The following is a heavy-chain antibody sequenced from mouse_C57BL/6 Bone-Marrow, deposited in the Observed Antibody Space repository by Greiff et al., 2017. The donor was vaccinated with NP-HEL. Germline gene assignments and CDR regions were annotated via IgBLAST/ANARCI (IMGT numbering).Heavy chain of an antibody. J-gene: IGHJ1*03. CDR3: RGYYGSSRYFDV. D-gene: IGHD1-1*01. Sequence: VQLKQSGAELVRPGASVKLSCIASGFNIKDDYMHWVKQRPEQGLEWIGWIDPENGDTEYASKFQGKATITADTSSNTAYLQLSSLTSEDTAVYYCRGYYGSSRYFDVWGTGTTVTVSS. V-gene: IGHV14-4*01. CDR1: GFNIKDDY. CDR2: IDPENGDT.